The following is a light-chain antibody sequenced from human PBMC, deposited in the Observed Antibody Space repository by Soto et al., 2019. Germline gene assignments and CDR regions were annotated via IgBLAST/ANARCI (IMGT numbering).Light chain of an antibody. CDR3: QQYNSWPLT. J-gene: IGKJ4*01. CDR1: ESVSSN. V-gene: IGKV3-15*01. CDR2: GAS. Sequence: EIGMTQSPATLSVSPGERATLSCRASESVSSNLAWYQQKPGQAPRLLIYGASTRATGIPARFSGSGSGTEFTLTISSLQSEDFAVYYCQQYNSWPLTFGGGTKVEIK.